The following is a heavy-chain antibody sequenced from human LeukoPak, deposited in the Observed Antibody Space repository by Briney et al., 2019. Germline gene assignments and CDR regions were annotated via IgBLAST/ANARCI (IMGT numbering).Heavy chain of an antibody. Sequence: SVKVSXKASGGTFSSYTISWVRQAPGQGLEWMGRIIPILGIANYAQKFQGRVTITADKSTSTAYMELSSLRSEDTAVYYCARDEARSTYYDILTGYFLDYWGQGTLVTVSS. CDR3: ARDEARSTYYDILTGYFLDY. D-gene: IGHD3-9*01. V-gene: IGHV1-69*04. J-gene: IGHJ4*02. CDR1: GGTFSSYT. CDR2: IIPILGIA.